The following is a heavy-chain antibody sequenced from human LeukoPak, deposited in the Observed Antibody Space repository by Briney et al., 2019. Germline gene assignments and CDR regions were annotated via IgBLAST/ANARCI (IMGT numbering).Heavy chain of an antibody. J-gene: IGHJ5*02. V-gene: IGHV4-59*01. CDR3: ARVGYFGSGSYESLDP. CDR2: GLYRGSP. D-gene: IGHD3-10*01. Sequence: PSETLSLTCTVSGASISSYYWSWIRQPPGKGLEWIGYGLYRGSPNYNPSLKSRVTISLDPSKNEFSLKLTSVTAADTAVYYCARVGYFGSGSYESLDPWGQGTLVTVSS. CDR1: GASISSYY.